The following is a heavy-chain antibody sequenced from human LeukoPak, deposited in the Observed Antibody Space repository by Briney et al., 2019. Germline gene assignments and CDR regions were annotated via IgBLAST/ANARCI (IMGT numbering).Heavy chain of an antibody. CDR3: ARDRVGVQVPAANTNWFDP. J-gene: IGHJ5*02. V-gene: IGHV3-30-3*01. CDR2: ISYDGSNK. Sequence: GGSLRLSCAASGFTFSSYAMHWVRQAPGKGLEWVAVISYDGSNKYYADSVKGRFTISRDNSKNTPYLQMNSLRAEDTAVYYCARDRVGVQVPAANTNWFDPWGQGTLVTVSS. D-gene: IGHD2-2*01. CDR1: GFTFSSYA.